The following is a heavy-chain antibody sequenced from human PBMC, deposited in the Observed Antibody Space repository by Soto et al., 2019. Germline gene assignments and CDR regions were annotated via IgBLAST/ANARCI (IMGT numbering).Heavy chain of an antibody. J-gene: IGHJ6*02. D-gene: IGHD6-13*01. Sequence: QVQLVQSGAEVKKPGSSVKVSCKASGGTFSSYAISWVRQAPGQGLEWMGGIIPIFGTANYAQKFQGRVTITADDSTITAYMELSSLISEDTAVYYCARGEAAAGIYYDYGMDVWGQGTTVTVSS. CDR3: ARGEAAAGIYYDYGMDV. CDR2: IIPIFGTA. V-gene: IGHV1-69*12. CDR1: GGTFSSYA.